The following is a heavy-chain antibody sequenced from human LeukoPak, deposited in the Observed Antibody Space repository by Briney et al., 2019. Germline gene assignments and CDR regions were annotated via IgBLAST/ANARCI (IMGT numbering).Heavy chain of an antibody. J-gene: IGHJ4*02. CDR2: ISSDSNYI. D-gene: IGHD3-22*01. CDR1: GFTFSSYS. Sequence: KPGGSLRLSCAASGFTFSSYSMHWVRQAPGKGLEWVSSISSDSNYIYYADSVKGRFTISRDHAKSSLYLQMNSLRAEDTAVYYCARGSYDSSGHFFDYWGQGTLVTVSS. CDR3: ARGSYDSSGHFFDY. V-gene: IGHV3-21*01.